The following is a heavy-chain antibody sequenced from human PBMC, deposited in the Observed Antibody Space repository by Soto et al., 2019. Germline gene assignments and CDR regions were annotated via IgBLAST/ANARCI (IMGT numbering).Heavy chain of an antibody. V-gene: IGHV3-23*01. D-gene: IGHD4-17*01. J-gene: IGHJ3*02. CDR2: ISAAGGST. CDR1: GFTFRGYA. CDR3: AKDPNGDYVGAFDI. Sequence: EVQLLESGVGLVQPGGSLRLSCAASGFTFRGYAMSWVRQAPGKGPERVSSISAAGGSTYYADSVKGRFTISRDNSRATVFLQMNSLRAEDTALYYCAKDPNGDYVGAFDIWGQGTVVTVSS.